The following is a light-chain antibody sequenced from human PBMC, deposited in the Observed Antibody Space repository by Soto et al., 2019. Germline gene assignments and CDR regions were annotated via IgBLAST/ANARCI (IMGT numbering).Light chain of an antibody. CDR1: QRVXSN. Sequence: IAVTQCASTLSVSPGESATLSCRASQRVXSNLAWYEQKPGQAPRLLSSGASTRANGIPARFSGSGSGREFTLTISSLQSEDFAVYYCQQYNNWPTITFGQGTRLEIK. V-gene: IGKV3-15*01. CDR2: GAS. J-gene: IGKJ5*01. CDR3: QQYNNWPTIT.